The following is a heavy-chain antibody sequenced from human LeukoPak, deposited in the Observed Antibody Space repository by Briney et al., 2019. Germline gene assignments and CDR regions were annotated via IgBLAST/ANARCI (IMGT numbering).Heavy chain of an antibody. CDR2: ISSSGGST. CDR3: ARGPRALRHAFDI. CDR1: GFTFSSYA. V-gene: IGHV3-23*01. Sequence: GGSLRLSCAVSGFTFSSYAMSWVRQAPGKGLEWVSGISSSGGSTYYADSVKGRFTISRDNSKDTLYLQMNSLRAEDTAVYYCARGPRALRHAFDIWGQGTMVTVSS. J-gene: IGHJ3*02.